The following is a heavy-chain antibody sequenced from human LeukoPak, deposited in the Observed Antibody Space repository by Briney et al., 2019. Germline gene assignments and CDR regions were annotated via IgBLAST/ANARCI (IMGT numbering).Heavy chain of an antibody. CDR3: ARGHSDWSGSNFDY. CDR2: INHSGST. CDR1: GDSISSGGHY. D-gene: IGHD3-3*01. J-gene: IGHJ4*02. Sequence: SQTLSLTCTVSGDSISSGGHYWSWIRQHPGKGLEWIGEINHSGSTNYNPSLKSRVTISVDTSKNQFSLKLSSVTAADTAVYYCARGHSDWSGSNFDYWGQGTLVTVSS. V-gene: IGHV4-31*03.